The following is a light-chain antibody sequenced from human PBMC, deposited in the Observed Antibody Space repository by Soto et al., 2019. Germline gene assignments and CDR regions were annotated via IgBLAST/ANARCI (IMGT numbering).Light chain of an antibody. Sequence: EVVMTQSPVTLSVSPGQRATLSCRASQSVSSTLACYQQKPGHAPRPRIYGASTSATGIPARFSGSRSGTQFTLAISSLLSEDYLVYYCQQYHNWPPAFGQGTKLDIK. CDR1: QSVSST. CDR2: GAS. J-gene: IGKJ1*01. V-gene: IGKV3-15*01. CDR3: QQYHNWPPA.